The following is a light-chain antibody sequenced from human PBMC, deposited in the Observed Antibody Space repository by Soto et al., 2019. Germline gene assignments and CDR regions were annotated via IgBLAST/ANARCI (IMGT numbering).Light chain of an antibody. J-gene: IGKJ4*01. V-gene: IGKV3-20*01. CDR1: QSVSSDY. Sequence: EIVLTQSPGTLSLSPGERAILSCRASQSVSSDYLAWYQQKPGQAPRLLIYSASSRATGIPDRFSGSGSGTDFTLTISRLESEDFAVYYCQQYGSFPLTFGGGTKVEI. CDR2: SAS. CDR3: QQYGSFPLT.